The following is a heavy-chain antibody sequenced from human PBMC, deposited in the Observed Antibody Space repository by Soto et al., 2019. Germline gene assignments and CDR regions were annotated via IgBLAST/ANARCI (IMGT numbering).Heavy chain of an antibody. CDR1: GGSFSGYY. D-gene: IGHD2-21*02. J-gene: IGHJ5*02. V-gene: IGHV4-34*01. CDR3: ARVNVTLDL. Sequence: SETLSLTCAVYGGSFSGYYWSWIRQHPGKGLERIARIHYGGNAYYILSLTIRVIISRDTSKNLVSLELRFVTAADTAVYYCARVNVTLDLWGQGTQVTVSS. CDR2: IHYGGNA.